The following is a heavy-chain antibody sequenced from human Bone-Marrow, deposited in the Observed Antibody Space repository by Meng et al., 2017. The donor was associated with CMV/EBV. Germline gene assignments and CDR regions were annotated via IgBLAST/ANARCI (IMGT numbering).Heavy chain of an antibody. CDR3: ARGSSNSWYYGMDV. Sequence: SETLSLTCSVSGGSISSYYWSWIRQPPGKGLEWIGYIYYSGSTNYNPSLKDRVTISVDTSKNQFSLNLTSVTTADTALYYCARGSSNSWYYGMDVWGQGTSVTVSS. CDR1: GGSISSYY. J-gene: IGHJ6*02. CDR2: IYYSGST. V-gene: IGHV4-59*01. D-gene: IGHD6-13*01.